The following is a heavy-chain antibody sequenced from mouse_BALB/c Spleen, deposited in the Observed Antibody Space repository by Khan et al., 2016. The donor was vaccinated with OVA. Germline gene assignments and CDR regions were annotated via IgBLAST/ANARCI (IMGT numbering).Heavy chain of an antibody. CDR2: INPSTGYT. Sequence: VQLQESGAELAKPGASVKMSCKASGYTFINYWILWVKKRPGQGLEWIGYINPSTGYTEYNQNFKDKATLTADKSSSTAYMQLSSLTSEDSAVYYCARRGLRWDFDYGGQGTTLTVSS. J-gene: IGHJ2*01. D-gene: IGHD1-1*01. V-gene: IGHV1-7*01. CDR3: ARRGLRWDFDY. CDR1: GYTFINYW.